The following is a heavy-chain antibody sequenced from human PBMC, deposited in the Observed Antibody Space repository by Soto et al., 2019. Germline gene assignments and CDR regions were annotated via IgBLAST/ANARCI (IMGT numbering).Heavy chain of an antibody. CDR3: AKDIHPGRDTYHYGADY. D-gene: IGHD5-12*01. V-gene: IGHV3-30*18. J-gene: IGHJ4*02. CDR2: ISYDGSRK. Sequence: QVQLVESGGGVVQPGTSLTLSCSASGFIFSNYGMHWVRQAPGKGLEWVSIISYDGSRKHYIDSVKGRFTISRDNSKNTLDLQMHSLRAEDTAVYYCAKDIHPGRDTYHYGADYWGQGTLVAVSS. CDR1: GFIFSNYG.